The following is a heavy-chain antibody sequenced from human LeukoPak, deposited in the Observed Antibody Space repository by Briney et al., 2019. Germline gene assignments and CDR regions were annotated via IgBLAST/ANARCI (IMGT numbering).Heavy chain of an antibody. CDR1: GGSISSYY. J-gene: IGHJ4*02. Sequence: SETLSLTCTVSGGSISSYYWSWIRQPPGKGLEWIGYIYYSGSTNYNPSLKSRVTISVDTSKNQFSLKLSSVTAADTAVYYCASRDYYDSSGYYVTQSDYWGQGTLVTVSS. CDR3: ASRDYYDSSGYYVTQSDY. D-gene: IGHD3-22*01. V-gene: IGHV4-59*01. CDR2: IYYSGST.